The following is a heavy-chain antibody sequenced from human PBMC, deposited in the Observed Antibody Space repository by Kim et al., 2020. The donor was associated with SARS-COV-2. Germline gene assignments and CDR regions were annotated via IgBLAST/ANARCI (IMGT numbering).Heavy chain of an antibody. Sequence: SETLSLTCTVSGGSISSYYWSWIRQPPGKGLEWIGYIYYSGSTNYNPSLKSRVTISVDTSKNQFSLKLSSVTAAVTAVYYCARGLTYYDILTGSDNWFDPWGQGTLVTVSS. J-gene: IGHJ5*02. D-gene: IGHD3-9*01. CDR1: GGSISSYY. CDR2: IYYSGST. V-gene: IGHV4-59*01. CDR3: ARGLTYYDILTGSDNWFDP.